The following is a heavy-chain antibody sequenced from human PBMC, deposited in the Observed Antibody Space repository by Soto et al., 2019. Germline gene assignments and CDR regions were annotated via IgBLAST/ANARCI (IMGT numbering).Heavy chain of an antibody. D-gene: IGHD1-7*01. Sequence: GASVKVSCKASGYSFVTYGISWVRQAPGQGLEWMGWISAYSAETKYLQKFQGRVTITADTSTSTAYMELRSLRSDDTAVYYCARFAPVTGTTGSVVDYWGQGTLVTVSS. J-gene: IGHJ4*02. CDR2: ISAYSAET. CDR1: GYSFVTYG. V-gene: IGHV1-18*01. CDR3: ARFAPVTGTTGSVVDY.